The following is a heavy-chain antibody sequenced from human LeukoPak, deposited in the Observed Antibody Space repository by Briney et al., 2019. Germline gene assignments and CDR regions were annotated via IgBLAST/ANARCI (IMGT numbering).Heavy chain of an antibody. Sequence: ASVKVSCKASGYRFTNFGITWVRQAPGQGLEWMGWTTPYDDNPEYGKKFQGRVTMTTDTSTDTAYLEVSSLRPDDTGVYYCAKVDPPIIAGARGDAFEIWGQGTLVSVSS. J-gene: IGHJ3*02. CDR1: GYRFTNFG. CDR2: TTPYDDNP. CDR3: AKVDPPIIAGARGDAFEI. D-gene: IGHD1-26*01. V-gene: IGHV1-18*01.